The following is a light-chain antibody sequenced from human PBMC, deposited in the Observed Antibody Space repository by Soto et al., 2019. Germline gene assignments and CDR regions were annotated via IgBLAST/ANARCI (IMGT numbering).Light chain of an antibody. V-gene: IGKV3-11*01. CDR3: QQRNNWPVP. Sequence: EIVLTQSPATLSLSPGEGATLSCRASQSISKYLVWYQQKPGQAPRVLIYDTSNRATGIPARFSGTGSGTDFTLPISDLEPEDFAVYYCQQRNNWPVPLGPATRVDLK. CDR2: DTS. J-gene: IGKJ3*01. CDR1: QSISKY.